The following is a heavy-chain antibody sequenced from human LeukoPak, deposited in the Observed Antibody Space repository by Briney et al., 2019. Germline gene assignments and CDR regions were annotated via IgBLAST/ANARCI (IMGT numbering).Heavy chain of an antibody. CDR3: ARLINWYFDL. CDR1: GGSISSSSYY. Sequence: SETLSLTCTVSGGSISSSSYYWGWIRQPPGKGLEWIGSIYYSGSTYYNPSLKSRVTISLDTSKNQFSLKLSSETAADTAVYYCARLINWYFDLWGRGTLVTVSS. J-gene: IGHJ2*01. V-gene: IGHV4-39*01. CDR2: IYYSGST.